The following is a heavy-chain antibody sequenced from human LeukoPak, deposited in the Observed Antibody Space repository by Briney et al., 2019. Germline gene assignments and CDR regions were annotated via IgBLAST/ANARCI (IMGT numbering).Heavy chain of an antibody. CDR2: VYTDGGTI. V-gene: IGHV1-46*01. CDR3: AAEAPGSYRFDN. J-gene: IGHJ4*02. Sequence: GASVKVSCKASGNIFTNYHLHWVRLAPGRGLEWMGAVYTDGGTITNTRIFQDRVTMTRDVSTRTVYMELSSLNSEDTAVYYCAAEAPGSYRFDNWGQEILVTVSS. D-gene: IGHD3-16*02. CDR1: GNIFTNYH.